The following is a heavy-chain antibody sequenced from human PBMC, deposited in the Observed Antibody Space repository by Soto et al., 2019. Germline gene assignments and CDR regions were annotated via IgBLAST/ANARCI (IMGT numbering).Heavy chain of an antibody. CDR1: GMTVSGKKY. Sequence: GGSLRLSCAVVGMTVSGKKYVAWVRQAPGKGLEWVSGVYDADGKYYADSVKGRFTTSRDSSKTIVYLEMNDLGPEDTAIYYCATWLQREHAYDVWGQGTTVTVSS. J-gene: IGHJ3*01. CDR2: VYDADGK. D-gene: IGHD1-1*01. V-gene: IGHV3-53*01. CDR3: ATWLQREHAYDV.